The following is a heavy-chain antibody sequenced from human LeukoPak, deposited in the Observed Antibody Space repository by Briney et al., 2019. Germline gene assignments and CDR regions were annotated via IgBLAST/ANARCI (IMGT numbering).Heavy chain of an antibody. V-gene: IGHV3-7*01. J-gene: IGHJ4*02. CDR3: ARWRGSTSERSDY. D-gene: IGHD2-2*01. CDR2: IKQDGSAK. Sequence: PGGSLRLSCTASGFTSSDYWMTWVRQAPGKGLEWVANIKQDGSAKYYVDSVKGRFTIFRDNAKNSLYLQMDSLRVEDTATYYCARWRGSTSERSDYWGQGTLVTVSS. CDR1: GFTSSDYW.